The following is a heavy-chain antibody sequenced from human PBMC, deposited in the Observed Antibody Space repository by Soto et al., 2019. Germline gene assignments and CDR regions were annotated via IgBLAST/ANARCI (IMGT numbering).Heavy chain of an antibody. J-gene: IGHJ4*02. CDR1: GFTFSTYG. Sequence: QVQLVESGGGVVQPGRSLRLSCAASGFTFSTYGMHWVRQAPGKGLEWVAVISYDGRNKNYADSVKGRFTISRDNSKNTLYLQMSSLRGEDTAVYYYAKDRVRAAAGHFDYWGQGALVTVSS. D-gene: IGHD6-13*01. V-gene: IGHV3-30*18. CDR3: AKDRVRAAAGHFDY. CDR2: ISYDGRNK.